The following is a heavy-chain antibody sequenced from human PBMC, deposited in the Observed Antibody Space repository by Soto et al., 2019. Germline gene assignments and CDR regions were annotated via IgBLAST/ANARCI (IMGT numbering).Heavy chain of an antibody. Sequence: SETLSLTCAVYGGSFSGYYWSWIRQPPGKGLEWIGEINHSGSTNYNPSLKSRVTISVDTSKNQFSLKLSSVTAADTAVYYCARESPKYCSSTSCSYYYYYYMDVWGKGTTVTVSS. D-gene: IGHD2-2*01. CDR1: GGSFSGYY. CDR2: INHSGST. V-gene: IGHV4-34*01. CDR3: ARESPKYCSSTSCSYYYYYYMDV. J-gene: IGHJ6*03.